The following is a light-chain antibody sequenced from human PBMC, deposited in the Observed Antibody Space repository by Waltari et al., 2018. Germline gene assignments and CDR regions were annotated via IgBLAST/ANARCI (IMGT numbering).Light chain of an antibody. J-gene: IGLJ2*01. Sequence: QLVLTQSPSASASLGASVTLTCTLTSGHSNFVIAWHQQRPEKGPRFLWKLKRGGSHNKGDGIPDRFSGSSSGAERYLSIANLQAEDEADYCCQTWNPGNWIFGGGTKLTVL. V-gene: IGLV4-69*02. CDR2: LKRGGSH. CDR1: SGHSNFV. CDR3: QTWNPGNWI.